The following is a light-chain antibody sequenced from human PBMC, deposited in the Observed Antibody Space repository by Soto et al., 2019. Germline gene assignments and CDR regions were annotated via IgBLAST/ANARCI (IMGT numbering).Light chain of an antibody. J-gene: IGKJ1*01. Sequence: DIQMTQSPSSLSASVGDRVIITCRARQSISSYLNWYQQKPGKAPKLLIYAASSLQSGVPSRFSGSGSGTDFTLTISSLQPEDFATYYCQQSYSTPPTFGQGTKVEIK. CDR1: QSISSY. V-gene: IGKV1-39*01. CDR2: AAS. CDR3: QQSYSTPPT.